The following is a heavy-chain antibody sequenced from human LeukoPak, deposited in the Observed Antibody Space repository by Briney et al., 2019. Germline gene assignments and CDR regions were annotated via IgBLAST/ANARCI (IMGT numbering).Heavy chain of an antibody. CDR1: GYSFTSYW. J-gene: IGHJ3*02. CDR3: ARPAYLGYCSSTSCHDAFDI. CDR2: IYPGDSDT. D-gene: IGHD2-2*01. V-gene: IGHV5-51*01. Sequence: KRGESLKISRKGSGYSFTSYWIGWVRQMPGKGLEWMGIIYPGDSDTRYSPSFQGQVTISADKSICTAYLQWSSLKASDTAMYYCARPAYLGYCSSTSCHDAFDIWGQGTMVTVSS.